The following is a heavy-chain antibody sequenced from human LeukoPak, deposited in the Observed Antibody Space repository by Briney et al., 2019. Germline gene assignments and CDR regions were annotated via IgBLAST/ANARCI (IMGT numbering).Heavy chain of an antibody. Sequence: GSLRLSCAASGFTPSSYCMSWVRQGPRKGLGRVANIKQEGSEKYYVASVKGRLTLSRDNAKNTLYLQMNSLRAEDTAVYYCARGTMDYNYFDYWGQGALVTVSP. CDR1: GFTPSSYC. D-gene: IGHD3-10*01. CDR2: IKQEGSEK. CDR3: ARGTMDYNYFDY. J-gene: IGHJ4*02. V-gene: IGHV3-7*01.